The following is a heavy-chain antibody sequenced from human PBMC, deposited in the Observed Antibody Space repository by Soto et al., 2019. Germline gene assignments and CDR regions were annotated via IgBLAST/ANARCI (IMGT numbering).Heavy chain of an antibody. D-gene: IGHD2-15*01. V-gene: IGHV4-31*03. Sequence: QVQLQESGPGLVKPSQTLSLTCTVSGGSISSVCYYWSWIRQHPGKGLEWIGYIYYSGSTYYNPYLKSRVTISVDTSKNKFALKLSSVTAADTAVYYCARDTQFSQGFDPWGQGTLVTVSS. CDR3: ARDTQFSQGFDP. J-gene: IGHJ5*02. CDR1: GGSISSVCYY. CDR2: IYYSGST.